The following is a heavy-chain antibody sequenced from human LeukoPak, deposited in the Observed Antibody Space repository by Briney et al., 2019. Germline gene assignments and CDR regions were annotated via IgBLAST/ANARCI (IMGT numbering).Heavy chain of an antibody. V-gene: IGHV3-23*01. D-gene: IGHD1-1*01. CDR3: AQDPPRRAAGTGVY. CDR2: ISGSGGST. J-gene: IGHJ4*02. CDR1: GFTFNSYA. Sequence: GGSLRLSCAASGFTFNSYAMSWVRQAPGKGLEWVSGISGSGGSTYYADSVKGRFTISRDNSKNTLYLQMNSLRAEDTAVYYCAQDPPRRAAGTGVYWGQGTLVTVSS.